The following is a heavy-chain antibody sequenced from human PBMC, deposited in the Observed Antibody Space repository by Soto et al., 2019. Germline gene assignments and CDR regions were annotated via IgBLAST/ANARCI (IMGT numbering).Heavy chain of an antibody. J-gene: IGHJ6*03. CDR2: IYYSGST. CDR1: GGSISSYY. V-gene: IGHV4-59*01. D-gene: IGHD3-10*01. Sequence: ASETLSLTCTVSGGSISSYYWSWIRQPPGKGLEWIGYIYYSGSTNYNPSLKSRVTISVDTSKNQFSLKLSSVTAADTAVYYCARDRLVRGVITYYYMDVWGKGTTVTVSS. CDR3: ARDRLVRGVITYYYMDV.